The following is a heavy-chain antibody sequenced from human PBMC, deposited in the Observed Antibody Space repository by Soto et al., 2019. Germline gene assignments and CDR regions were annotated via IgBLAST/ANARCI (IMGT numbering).Heavy chain of an antibody. J-gene: IGHJ5*01. D-gene: IGHD1-26*01. CDR3: GTEIVPAGGNYYFDT. CDR2: VYHTGDT. Sequence: SETLSLTCGVSGGTVASSHWWSWIRQSPGRGLEWIGNVYHTGDTNFNPSLRSRFTFSVDNANNQFSLRLPSLTASDTSVYFFGTEIVPAGGNYYFDTLGPGTLDTVSS. V-gene: IGHV4-4*02. CDR1: GGTVASSHW.